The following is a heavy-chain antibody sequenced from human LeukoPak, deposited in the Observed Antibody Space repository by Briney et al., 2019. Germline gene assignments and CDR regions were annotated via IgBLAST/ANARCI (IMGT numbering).Heavy chain of an antibody. Sequence: SQTLSLTCTVSGGSINSDSYQWSWIRQPAGKGMEWIGRSYTSGSTNYNPSLKNRATISVDTSKNQFSLKLTSVTAADTAVSYCARGRGGTYYWYDPWGQGTLVTVSS. J-gene: IGHJ5*02. CDR1: GGSINSDSYQ. V-gene: IGHV4-61*02. CDR3: ARGRGGTYYWYDP. D-gene: IGHD1-26*01. CDR2: SYTSGST.